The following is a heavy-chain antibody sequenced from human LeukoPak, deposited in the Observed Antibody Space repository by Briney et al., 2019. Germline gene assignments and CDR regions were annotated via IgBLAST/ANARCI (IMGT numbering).Heavy chain of an antibody. D-gene: IGHD2-15*01. V-gene: IGHV1-3*01. CDR2: INAGNGNT. CDR1: GYTFTSYA. J-gene: IGHJ6*02. Sequence: ASVKVSCKASGYTFTSYAMHWVRQAPGQRLEWMGWINAGNGNTKYSQKFQGRVTITRDTSASSAYMELSSLRSEDTAVYYCARVTFRGIAATDYYYYYGMDVWGQGTTVNVSS. CDR3: ARVTFRGIAATDYYYYYGMDV.